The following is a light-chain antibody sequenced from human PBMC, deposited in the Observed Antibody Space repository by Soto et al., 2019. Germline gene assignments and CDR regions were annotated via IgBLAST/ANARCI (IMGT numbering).Light chain of an antibody. CDR2: AAY. V-gene: IGKV1D-16*01. CDR1: QDINSY. J-gene: IGKJ4*01. Sequence: DVQMTQSPSSLSASVGDRVTITCRASQDINSYLAWYQQKPGNAPKSLIYAAYSLHTGVPSTFRGSEDGTDFTLTINNLQPEDSATYYCQRYNLYPLTFGGGTKVEIK. CDR3: QRYNLYPLT.